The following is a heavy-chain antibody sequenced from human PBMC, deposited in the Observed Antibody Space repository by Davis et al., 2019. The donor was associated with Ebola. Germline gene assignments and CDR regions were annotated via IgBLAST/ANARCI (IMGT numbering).Heavy chain of an antibody. CDR2: IIPIFGTA. J-gene: IGHJ6*03. CDR3: ARSPSAYMDV. Sequence: SVKVSCKASGYTFTSYGISWVRQAPGQGLEWMGGIIPIFGTANYAQKFQGRVTITADESTSTAYMELSSLRSEDTAVYYCARSPSAYMDVWGKGTTVTVSS. V-gene: IGHV1-69*13. CDR1: GYTFTSYG.